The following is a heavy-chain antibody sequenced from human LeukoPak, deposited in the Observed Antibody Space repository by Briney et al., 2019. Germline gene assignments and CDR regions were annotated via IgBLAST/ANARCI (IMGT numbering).Heavy chain of an antibody. CDR1: GGSISSYY. J-gene: IGHJ3*02. Sequence: ASETLSLTCTVSGGSISSYYWSWIRQPPGKGLEWVGYIYYSGSTNYNPSLKRRVTITVETSKNHFSLLLSSVPAADTAAYYCWRNFGYCSGGSCYFDAFDIWGQGTMVTVSS. V-gene: IGHV4-59*01. CDR2: IYYSGST. D-gene: IGHD2-15*01. CDR3: WRNFGYCSGGSCYFDAFDI.